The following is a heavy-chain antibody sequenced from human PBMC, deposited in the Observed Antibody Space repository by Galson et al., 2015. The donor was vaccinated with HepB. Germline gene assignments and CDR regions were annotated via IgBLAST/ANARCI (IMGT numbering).Heavy chain of an antibody. CDR2: IYPGDSDT. D-gene: IGHD2-15*01. CDR1: GYSFTSYW. V-gene: IGHV5-51*01. J-gene: IGHJ5*02. Sequence: GAEVKKPGESLKISCKGSGYSFTSYWIGWVRQMPGKGLEWMGIIYPGDSDTRYSPSFQGQVTISADKSISTAYLQWSSLKASDTAMYYCARRSGEYCSGGSCYSRNWFDPWGQGTLVTVSS. CDR3: ARRSGEYCSGGSCYSRNWFDP.